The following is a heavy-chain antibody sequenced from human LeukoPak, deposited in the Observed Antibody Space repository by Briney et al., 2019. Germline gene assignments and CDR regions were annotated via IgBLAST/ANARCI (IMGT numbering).Heavy chain of an antibody. Sequence: GRSLRLSCAASGFTFSSYAMSWVRQAPGKGLEWVSAITNSGGTTYYADSVKGRFTISRDNSKNTLYLQMNSLRAEDTAVYYCAKDPSRYYYYMDVWGKGTTVTVSS. CDR2: ITNSGGTT. V-gene: IGHV3-23*01. J-gene: IGHJ6*03. CDR3: AKDPSRYYYYMDV. CDR1: GFTFSSYA.